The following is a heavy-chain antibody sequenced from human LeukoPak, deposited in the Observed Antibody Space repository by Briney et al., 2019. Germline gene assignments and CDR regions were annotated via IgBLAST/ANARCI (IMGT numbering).Heavy chain of an antibody. CDR3: ARDRPYVVDIVATTHDC. Sequence: GRSLRLSCAASGFTFSRFPMHWVRQAPGKGLEWVAVISYDGSNKYYGDSVKGRFTISRDNSKNTLYLQLNSLRPEDTAVYYCARDRPYVVDIVATTHDCWGQGTLVTVSS. J-gene: IGHJ4*02. D-gene: IGHD5-12*01. CDR1: GFTFSRFP. CDR2: ISYDGSNK. V-gene: IGHV3-30*04.